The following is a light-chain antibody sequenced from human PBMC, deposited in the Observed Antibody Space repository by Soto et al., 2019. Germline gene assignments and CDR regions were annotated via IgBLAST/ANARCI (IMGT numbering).Light chain of an antibody. CDR3: QQYNNWPPKT. V-gene: IGKV3-15*01. CDR1: QSVSSN. CDR2: GAS. J-gene: IGKJ1*01. Sequence: ELVMTQSPATLSVSPGEKDTLSCRASQSVSSNLAWYQQKPGQAPRLLIYGASTRATGIPARFSGSGSGTEFTLTISSLQSEDFAVYYCQQYNNWPPKTFGQGTKVDIK.